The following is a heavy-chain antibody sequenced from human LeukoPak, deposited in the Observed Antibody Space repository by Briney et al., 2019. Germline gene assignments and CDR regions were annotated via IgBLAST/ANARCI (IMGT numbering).Heavy chain of an antibody. CDR2: ISAYNGNT. V-gene: IGHV1-18*01. Sequence: ASVKVSCKASGYTFTIYGISWGRQAPGQGLEWMGWISAYNGNTNYAQKLQGRVTMTTDTSTSTAYMELRSLRSDDTAVYYCAREGCSGGSCYSDYWGQGTLVTVSS. CDR1: GYTFTIYG. CDR3: AREGCSGGSCYSDY. J-gene: IGHJ4*02. D-gene: IGHD2-15*01.